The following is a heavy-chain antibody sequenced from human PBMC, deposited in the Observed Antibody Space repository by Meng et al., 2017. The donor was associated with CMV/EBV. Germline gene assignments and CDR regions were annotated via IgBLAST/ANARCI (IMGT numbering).Heavy chain of an antibody. V-gene: IGHV4-39*07. CDR2: IYYSGST. Sequence: QRQLQESGPGLVKPSETLSLTCTVSGGCISSSSYYWGWFRQPPGKGLEWIGSIYYSGSTYYNPSLKSRVTISVDTSKNQFSLKLSSVTAADTAVYYCARDPSLRWIDYWGQGTLVTVSS. J-gene: IGHJ4*02. CDR3: ARDPSLRWIDY. D-gene: IGHD4-23*01. CDR1: GGCISSSSYY.